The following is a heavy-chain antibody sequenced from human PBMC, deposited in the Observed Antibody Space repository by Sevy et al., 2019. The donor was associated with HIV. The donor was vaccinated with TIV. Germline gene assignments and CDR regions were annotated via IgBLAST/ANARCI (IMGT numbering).Heavy chain of an antibody. Sequence: GGSLRLSCAASGFTFSSYAMHWVRQAPGKGLEWVAVISYDGSNKYYADSVKGRFTISRDNSKNTLYLQMNSLRAEDTAVYYSARELDVLLWFGELIYWGQGTLVTVSS. CDR3: ARELDVLLWFGELIY. J-gene: IGHJ4*02. CDR1: GFTFSSYA. V-gene: IGHV3-30*04. CDR2: ISYDGSNK. D-gene: IGHD3-10*01.